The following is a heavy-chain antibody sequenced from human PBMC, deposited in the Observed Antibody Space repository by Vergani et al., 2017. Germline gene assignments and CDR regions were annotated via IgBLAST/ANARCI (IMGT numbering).Heavy chain of an antibody. CDR2: INPSGGST. J-gene: IGHJ6*02. Sequence: QVQLVQSGAEVKKPGASVKVSCKASGYTFTSYYMHWVRQAPGQGLEWMGIINPSGGSTSYAQKFQGRVTMTRDTSTSTVYMELSSLRSDDTAVYYCARAESYYDFWSGQGYYYYYGMDVWGQGTTVTVSS. V-gene: IGHV1-46*01. D-gene: IGHD3-3*01. CDR1: GYTFTSYY. CDR3: ARAESYYDFWSGQGYYYYYGMDV.